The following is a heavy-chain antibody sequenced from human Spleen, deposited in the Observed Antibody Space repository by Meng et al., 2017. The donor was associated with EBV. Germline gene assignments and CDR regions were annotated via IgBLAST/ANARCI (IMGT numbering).Heavy chain of an antibody. CDR3: AREVRWELGTAPYLDS. CDR1: GFTFNIYG. J-gene: IGHJ4*02. D-gene: IGHD1-26*01. V-gene: IGHV1-18*01. Sequence: QVHLVQSGAEVKRTGASVKVSCKASGFTFNIYGINWVRQAPGQGLEWMGWISDYGNTKYAQKFQGRVTMTTDKSTSTAYMELRSLRSDDTAVYYCAREVRWELGTAPYLDSWGQGTLVTVSS. CDR2: ISDYGNT.